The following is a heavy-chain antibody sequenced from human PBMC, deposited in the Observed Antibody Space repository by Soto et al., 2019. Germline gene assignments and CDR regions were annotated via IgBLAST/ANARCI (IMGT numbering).Heavy chain of an antibody. V-gene: IGHV4-59*08. Sequence: SVTLSLTRIVSGGAIGSYYCRWFPPPPGKGLEWIGYIYYSGSTNYNPSLKSRVTISVDTSKNHFSLKLSSVTAADTAVFYCARQARYAASDYYDMDVLGQGNTLTISS. D-gene: IGHD3-9*01. CDR2: IYYSGST. CDR3: ARQARYAASDYYDMDV. CDR1: GGAIGSYY. J-gene: IGHJ6*02.